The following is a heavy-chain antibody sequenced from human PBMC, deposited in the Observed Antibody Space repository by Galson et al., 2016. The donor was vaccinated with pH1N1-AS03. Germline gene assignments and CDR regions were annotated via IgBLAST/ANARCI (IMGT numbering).Heavy chain of an antibody. V-gene: IGHV3-23*01. J-gene: IGHJ4*02. CDR2: ISGSGTGT. CDR1: GFTFSIYA. CDR3: AKRGGLPSEGMTYFDS. Sequence: SLRLSCAASGFTFSIYAMSWVRQAPGKGLEWVSTISGSGTGTYYADSARGRFTISRDNSENTLYLQMNSLRAEDTAVYYCAKRGGLPSEGMTYFDSWGQGTLVPVSS. D-gene: IGHD2-2*01.